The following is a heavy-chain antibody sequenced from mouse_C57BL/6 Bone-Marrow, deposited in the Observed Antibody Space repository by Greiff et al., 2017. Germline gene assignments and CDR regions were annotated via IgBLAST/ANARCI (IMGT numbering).Heavy chain of an antibody. V-gene: IGHV1-81*01. Sequence: QVQLQQSGAELARPGASVKLSCKASGYTFTSSGISWVKQRTGQGLEWIGEIYPRSGNTYYNEKFKGKATLTADKSSGTAYMELRSLTSEDSAVYFCASSYYSNYPWFAYWGQGTLVTVSA. CDR2: IYPRSGNT. J-gene: IGHJ3*01. CDR1: GYTFTSSG. CDR3: ASSYYSNYPWFAY. D-gene: IGHD2-5*01.